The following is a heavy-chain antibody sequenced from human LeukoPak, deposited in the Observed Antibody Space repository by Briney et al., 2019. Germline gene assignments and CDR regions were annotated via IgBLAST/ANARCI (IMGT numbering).Heavy chain of an antibody. Sequence: ASVKVSCKASGYIFTGYYMHWVRQAPGQGLEWMGWINPNSGGTNYAQKFQGRVTMTRDTSISTANMELSRLRSDDTAVYYCARDRRGSSGYYPGDWGQGTLVTVSS. V-gene: IGHV1-2*02. D-gene: IGHD3-22*01. CDR2: INPNSGGT. CDR1: GYIFTGYY. J-gene: IGHJ4*02. CDR3: ARDRRGSSGYYPGD.